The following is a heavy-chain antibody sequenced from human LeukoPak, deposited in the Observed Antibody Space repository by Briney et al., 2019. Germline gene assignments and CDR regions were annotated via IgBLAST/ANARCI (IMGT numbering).Heavy chain of an antibody. Sequence: ASVKVSCKAAGYTFTNYGINWVRQAPGQGLEWVAWISAYNGSTNYAQILQGRVTVTTDTSRSTAYMELRSLRSDDTAVYYCARSPSGTYYRYFDYWGQGTLVTVSS. J-gene: IGHJ4*02. CDR3: ARSPSGTYYRYFDY. D-gene: IGHD1-26*01. CDR2: ISAYNGST. CDR1: GYTFTNYG. V-gene: IGHV1-18*01.